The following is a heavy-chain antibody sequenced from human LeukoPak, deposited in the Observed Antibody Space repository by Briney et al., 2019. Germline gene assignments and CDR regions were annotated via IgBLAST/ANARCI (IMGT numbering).Heavy chain of an antibody. CDR2: ISSSSSYI. CDR1: GFTFSSYS. CDR3: ARVAAAAGTYDY. J-gene: IGHJ4*02. V-gene: IGHV3-21*01. D-gene: IGHD6-13*01. Sequence: GGSLRLSCAASGFTFSSYSMNWVRQAPGKGLEWVSSISSSSSYIYYADSVKGRFTISRDNAKNSLYLQMNSLRAEDTAVYYCARVAAAAGTYDYWGQGTLVTVSS.